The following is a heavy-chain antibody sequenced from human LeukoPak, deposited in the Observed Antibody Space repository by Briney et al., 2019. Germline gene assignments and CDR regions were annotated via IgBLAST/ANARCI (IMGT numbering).Heavy chain of an antibody. J-gene: IGHJ6*03. D-gene: IGHD3-10*01. CDR2: IIPIFGTA. V-gene: IGHV1-69*06. Sequence: ASVRVSCKASGGTFSSYAISWVRQAPGQGLEWMGGIIPIFGTANYAQKFQGRVTITADKSTSTAYMELSSLRSEDTAVYYCARYGSGSRYYYYYMDVWGKGTTVTVSS. CDR3: ARYGSGSRYYYYYMDV. CDR1: GGTFSSYA.